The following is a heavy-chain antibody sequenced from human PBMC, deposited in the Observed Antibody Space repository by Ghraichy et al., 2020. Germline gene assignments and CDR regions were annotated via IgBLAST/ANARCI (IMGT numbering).Heavy chain of an antibody. D-gene: IGHD1-7*01. CDR2: FYYSGIS. J-gene: IGHJ6*02. CDR1: GDSITSPDYH. CDR3: ARINYKPHYYYSGIDV. Sequence: GSLRLSCTVSGDSITSPDYHWDWIRQPPGKGLEWIGSFYYSGISYYSTSLKGRITISADTSRNQFSLSLNSATAADTAVFYCARINYKPHYYYSGIDVWGQGITVTVSS. V-gene: IGHV4-39*01.